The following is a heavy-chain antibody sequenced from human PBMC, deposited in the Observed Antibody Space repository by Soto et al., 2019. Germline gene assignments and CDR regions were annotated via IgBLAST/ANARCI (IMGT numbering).Heavy chain of an antibody. D-gene: IGHD3-3*01. CDR1: GGSMTSYY. V-gene: IGHV4-4*07. CDR3: ARGQRFSDWFDP. J-gene: IGHJ5*02. Sequence: SETLSLTCTVSGGSMTSYYWTWIRQPAGKGLEWIGRVYSSGGTHYNPSLKSRVTISLDTSKNQFSLRLLSVTDADTAVYFCARGQRFSDWFDPWGQGTLVTV. CDR2: VYSSGGT.